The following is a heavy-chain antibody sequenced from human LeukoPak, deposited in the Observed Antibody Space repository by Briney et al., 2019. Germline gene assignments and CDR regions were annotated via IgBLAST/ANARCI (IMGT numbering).Heavy chain of an antibody. CDR2: ISGSGGST. CDR3: AGRGSGSYFDF. D-gene: IGHD3-10*01. Sequence: GGSLRLSCAASGFTFSTYGMNWVRQAPGKGLEWVSAISGSGGSTYYADSVKGRFTISRDNSKNTLYLQMNSLRAEDTAVYYCAGRGSGSYFDFWGQGTLVTVSS. J-gene: IGHJ4*02. CDR1: GFTFSTYG. V-gene: IGHV3-23*01.